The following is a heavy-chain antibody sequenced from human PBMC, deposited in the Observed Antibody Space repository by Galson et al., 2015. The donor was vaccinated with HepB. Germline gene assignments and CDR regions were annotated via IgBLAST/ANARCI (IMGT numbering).Heavy chain of an antibody. Sequence: SLRLSCAASGFTFSSYWMHWVRQAPGVGLVWVSRINTDGSGTSYADSVKGRFTISRDNAKNTLYLQMDSLTAEDTAVYYCARASSGWTSYFDYWGQGTLVTVSS. CDR1: GFTFSSYW. D-gene: IGHD6-19*01. J-gene: IGHJ4*02. CDR3: ARASSGWTSYFDY. V-gene: IGHV3-74*01. CDR2: INTDGSGT.